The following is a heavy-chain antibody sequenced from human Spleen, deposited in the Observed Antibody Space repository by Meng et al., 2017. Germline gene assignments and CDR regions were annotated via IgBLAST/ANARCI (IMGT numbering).Heavy chain of an antibody. CDR2: IIPNSGDT. CDR3: ARDEDISAAGKLFGDY. CDR1: GYPFNAYY. V-gene: IGHV1-2*06. Sequence: QLGQSGAEVKKPGASVKVSWKPSGYPFNAYYIHWVRQAPGQGLEWMGHIIPNSGDTLYAPKFQGRVTMTGDTSISTAYMDLSGLRSDDTAVYYCARDEDISAAGKLFGDYWGQGTLVTVSS. D-gene: IGHD6-13*01. J-gene: IGHJ4*02.